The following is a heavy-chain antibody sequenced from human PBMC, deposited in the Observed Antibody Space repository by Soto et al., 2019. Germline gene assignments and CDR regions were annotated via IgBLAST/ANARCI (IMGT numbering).Heavy chain of an antibody. V-gene: IGHV4-34*01. D-gene: IGHD6-19*01. CDR1: GGSFSGYY. CDR2: INHSGST. J-gene: IGHJ5*02. CDR3: ARGDIAVAATVSAGKFAP. Sequence: SETLSLTCAVYGGSFSGYYWSWIRQPPGKGLEWIGEINHSGSTNYNPSLKSRVTISVDTSKNQFSLKLSSVTAADTAVYYCARGDIAVAATVSAGKFAPWGKGTLVTVSS.